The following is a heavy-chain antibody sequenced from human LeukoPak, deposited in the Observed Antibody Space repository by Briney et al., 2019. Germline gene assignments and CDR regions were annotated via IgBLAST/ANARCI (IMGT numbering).Heavy chain of an antibody. Sequence: SETLSLTCTVSGGSISSSSYYWGWIRQPPGKGLEWIGSIYYSGSTYYNPSLKSRVTISVDTSKNQFSLKLSSVTAADTAVYYCASTSWFRELYFDYWGQGTLVTVSS. CDR3: ASTSWFRELYFDY. V-gene: IGHV4-39*01. J-gene: IGHJ4*02. D-gene: IGHD3-10*01. CDR1: GGSISSSSYY. CDR2: IYYSGST.